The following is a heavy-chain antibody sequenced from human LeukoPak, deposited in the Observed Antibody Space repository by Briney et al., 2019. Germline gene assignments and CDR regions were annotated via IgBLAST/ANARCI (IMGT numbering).Heavy chain of an antibody. CDR2: ISSSSSTI. D-gene: IGHD4-23*01. CDR1: GFTFSSYS. Sequence: GGSLRLSCAASGFTFSSYSMNWVRQAPGKGLEWVSYISSSSSTIYYADSVKGRFTISRDNAKNSLYLQMNSLRAEDTAVYYCARDRAYGGNSEWFDPWGQGTLVTVSS. J-gene: IGHJ5*02. V-gene: IGHV3-48*01. CDR3: ARDRAYGGNSEWFDP.